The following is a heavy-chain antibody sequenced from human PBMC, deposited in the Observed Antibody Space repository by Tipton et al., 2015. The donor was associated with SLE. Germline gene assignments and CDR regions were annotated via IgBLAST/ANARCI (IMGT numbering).Heavy chain of an antibody. CDR2: IMWNGGST. D-gene: IGHD3-3*01. J-gene: IGHJ5*02. CDR1: GFTFDDFG. V-gene: IGHV3-20*04. Sequence: SLRLSCAASGFTFDDFGMSWVRQAPGKGLEWLCGIMWNGGSTSYADSVKGRFTISRDNAKKSLYLQMNGLRVEDTAVYYCARDYDLESGYDPWAQGTLVPVSS. CDR3: ARDYDLESGYDP.